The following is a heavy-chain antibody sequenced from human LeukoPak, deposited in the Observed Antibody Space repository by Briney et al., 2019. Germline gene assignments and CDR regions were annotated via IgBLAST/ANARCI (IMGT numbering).Heavy chain of an antibody. CDR1: AGTFSSYA. Sequence: PVKVSCKASAGTFSSYAISWVRHAPGQGLEWMGGIIPIFGTANYAQKFQGRVTITEEESPSTAYIERSSLRSEDTAVYYCARKSSGSTSYGEYYFDYWGQGTLVTVSS. J-gene: IGHJ4*02. V-gene: IGHV1-69*01. CDR2: IIPIFGTA. D-gene: IGHD2-2*01. CDR3: ARKSSGSTSYGEYYFDY.